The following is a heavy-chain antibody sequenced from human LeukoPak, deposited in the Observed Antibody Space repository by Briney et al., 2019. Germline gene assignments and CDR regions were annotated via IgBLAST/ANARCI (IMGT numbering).Heavy chain of an antibody. Sequence: PGGSLRLSCAASGFTFSSYSINWVRQAPGKGLEWVSYISSSSSTIYYADSVKGRFTISRDNAKNSLYLQMNSLKTEDTAVYYCTTARYYYDSSGYLVFGAFDYWGQGTLVTVSS. CDR2: ISSSSSTI. CDR3: TTARYYYDSSGYLVFGAFDY. CDR1: GFTFSSYS. V-gene: IGHV3-48*01. D-gene: IGHD3-22*01. J-gene: IGHJ4*02.